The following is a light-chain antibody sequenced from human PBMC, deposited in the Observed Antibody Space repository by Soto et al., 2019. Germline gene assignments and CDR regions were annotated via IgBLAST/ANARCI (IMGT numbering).Light chain of an antibody. V-gene: IGKV3-20*01. J-gene: IGKJ2*01. CDR3: QQYDNSPPMYT. CDR1: QSVSSSY. Sequence: EIVLTQSPGTLSLSPGVRATLSCRASQSVSSSYLAWYQQKPGQAPRLLIYGASSRATGIPDRFSGSGSGTDFTLTISRLEPEDFAVYYCQQYDNSPPMYTFGQGTKLEIK. CDR2: GAS.